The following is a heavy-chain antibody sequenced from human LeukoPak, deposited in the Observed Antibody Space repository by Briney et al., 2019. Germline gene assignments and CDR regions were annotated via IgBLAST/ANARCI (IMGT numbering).Heavy chain of an antibody. D-gene: IGHD3-22*01. V-gene: IGHV3-7*01. J-gene: IGHJ4*02. CDR2: IKQDGSEE. Sequence: GGSLRLSCAASGFTFSSYWMSWVRQAPGKGLEWVANIKQDGSEEYYVDSVKGRFTISRDNSKNTLYLQMNSLRAEDTAVYYCAKGGAYYDSSNWYYFDYWGQGTLVTVSS. CDR3: AKGGAYYDSSNWYYFDY. CDR1: GFTFSSYW.